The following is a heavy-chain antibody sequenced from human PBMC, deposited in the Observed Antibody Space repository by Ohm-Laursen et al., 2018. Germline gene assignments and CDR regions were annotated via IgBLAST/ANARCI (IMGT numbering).Heavy chain of an antibody. CDR2: ISSGSLSI. D-gene: IGHD5-12*01. J-gene: IGHJ4*02. CDR3: AKTWLFRGYDYYFDY. Sequence: SLRLSCSAPGFTFSNFEMNWVRQAPGKGLEWVSYISSGSLSIYYADSVKGRFTISRDNSKNTLYLQMNSLRAEDTAVYYCAKTWLFRGYDYYFDYWGQGTLVTVSS. CDR1: GFTFSNFE. V-gene: IGHV3-48*03.